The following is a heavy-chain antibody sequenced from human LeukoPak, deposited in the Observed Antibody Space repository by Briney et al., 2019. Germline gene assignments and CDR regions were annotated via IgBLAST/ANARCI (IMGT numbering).Heavy chain of an antibody. J-gene: IGHJ4*02. D-gene: IGHD1-20*01. Sequence: PSETLSLTCTVSGGSISRYYWSWIRQPPGKGLEWIRYIYYSGSTNTTPSLKSRVTISVDTSKNQFSLKLSSVTAADTAVYYCARGRDLTGTHGSFDYWGQGTLVTVSP. CDR1: GGSISRYY. CDR3: ARGRDLTGTHGSFDY. V-gene: IGHV4-59*08. CDR2: IYYSGST.